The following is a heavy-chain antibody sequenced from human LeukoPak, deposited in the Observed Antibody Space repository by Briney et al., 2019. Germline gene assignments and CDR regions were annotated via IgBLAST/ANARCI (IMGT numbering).Heavy chain of an antibody. V-gene: IGHV3-74*01. Sequence: GGSLRLSCPASGLTLSNYWMHWVGQAPARGLVWVSHIHTDGTVTTYAGYVKGRFTTSRDNAKNTLYLQMNSLRAEDTAVYYCVRDSNLSFDYWGQGALVTVSS. CDR1: GLTLSNYW. D-gene: IGHD1-14*01. CDR3: VRDSNLSFDY. J-gene: IGHJ4*02. CDR2: IHTDGTVT.